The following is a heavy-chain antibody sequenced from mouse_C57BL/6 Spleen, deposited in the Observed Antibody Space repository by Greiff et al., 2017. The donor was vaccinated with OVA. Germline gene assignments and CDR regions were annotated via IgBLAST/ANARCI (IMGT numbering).Heavy chain of an antibody. Sequence: QVQLQQSGPELVKPGASVKISCKASGYAFSSYWMNWVKQRPGKGLEWIGRIYPGDGDTNYNEKFKGKATLTADKSSSTAYMQLSSLTSEDSAVYYCARAANGDFDYWGQGTTLTVSA. CDR3: ARAANGDFDY. D-gene: IGHD4-1*01. V-gene: IGHV1-82*01. CDR2: IYPGDGDT. CDR1: GYAFSSYW. J-gene: IGHJ2*01.